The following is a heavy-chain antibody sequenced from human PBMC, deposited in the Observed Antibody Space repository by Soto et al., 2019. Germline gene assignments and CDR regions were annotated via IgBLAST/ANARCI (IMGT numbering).Heavy chain of an antibody. CDR3: ARLRDGYNHVNFDY. D-gene: IGHD5-12*01. V-gene: IGHV4-31*03. CDR2: IFYTGST. J-gene: IGHJ4*02. Sequence: SETLSLTCTVSGGSISSSGHYWSWIRQHPGKGLEWIGYIFYTGSTYYNPSLKSRLIISVDTSKNQFSLKLSSVTAADTAVYYCARLRDGYNHVNFDYWGQGTLVTSPQ. CDR1: GGSISSSGHY.